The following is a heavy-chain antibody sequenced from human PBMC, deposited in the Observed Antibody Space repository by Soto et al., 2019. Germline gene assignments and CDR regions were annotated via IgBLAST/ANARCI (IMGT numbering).Heavy chain of an antibody. CDR2: IYYSGST. CDR3: ATQEVGGSYVYTFDP. CDR1: GVSISSSNYY. V-gene: IGHV4-39*01. D-gene: IGHD1-26*01. J-gene: IGHJ5*02. Sequence: PSETLSLTCTVSGVSISSSNYYLGWIRQPPGKGLEWIGSIYYSGSTYYNPSLKSRVTISVDTSKNQFSLKLSSATAADTAVYYCATQEVGGSYVYTFDPWGQGTLVTVSS.